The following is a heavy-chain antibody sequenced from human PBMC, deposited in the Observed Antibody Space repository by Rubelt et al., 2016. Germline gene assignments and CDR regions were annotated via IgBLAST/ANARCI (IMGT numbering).Heavy chain of an antibody. CDR2: INPNSGGT. CDR1: GYTFTNYG. Sequence: QVQLVQSGAEVKKPGASVKVSCKASGYTFTNYGISWVRQAPGQGLEWMGWINPNSGGTNYAQKFQGGGTMTRDTSISTAYMELSRLRSDDTAVYYCARGRRSGYFDFDYWGQGTLVTVSS. V-gene: IGHV1-2*02. CDR3: ARGRRSGYFDFDY. D-gene: IGHD3-3*01. J-gene: IGHJ4*02.